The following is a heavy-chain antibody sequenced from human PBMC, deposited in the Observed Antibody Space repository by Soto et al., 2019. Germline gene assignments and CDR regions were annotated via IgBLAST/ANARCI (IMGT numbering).Heavy chain of an antibody. CDR3: ARAGRVLAVAGIGVGY. D-gene: IGHD6-19*01. J-gene: IGHJ4*02. Sequence: GASVKVSCTASGYTFTSYAMHWVRQAPGQRLEWMGWINAGNGNTKYSQKFQGRVTITRDTSASTAYMELSSLRSEDTAVYYCARAGRVLAVAGIGVGYWGQGTLVTVSS. CDR2: INAGNGNT. V-gene: IGHV1-3*01. CDR1: GYTFTSYA.